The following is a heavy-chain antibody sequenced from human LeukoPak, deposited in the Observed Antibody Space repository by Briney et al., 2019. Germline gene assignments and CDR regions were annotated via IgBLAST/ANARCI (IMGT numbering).Heavy chain of an antibody. CDR2: ISYDGKNE. Sequence: GGSLRLSCAASGFTFSNFGMHWVRQALGKGLEWVAVISYDGKNEYYTDSVKGRFTISRDNAKNTVYLQMYSLRAEDTAVYYCTKSPGSWKFDGWGQGTLVTVSS. CDR1: GFTFSNFG. D-gene: IGHD6-13*01. CDR3: TKSPGSWKFDG. V-gene: IGHV3-30*18. J-gene: IGHJ4*02.